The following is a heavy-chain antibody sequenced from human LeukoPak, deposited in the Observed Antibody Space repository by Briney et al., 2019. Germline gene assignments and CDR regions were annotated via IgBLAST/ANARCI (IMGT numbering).Heavy chain of an antibody. J-gene: IGHJ4*02. Sequence: GGSLRLSCAASGFTFSSYGMHWVRQAPGKGLEWVAFIRYDGSNKYYADSVKGRFTISRHNSKNTLYLQMNSLRAEDTAVYYCAKFLDDYVWGSYRPPDLNDYWGQGTLVTVSS. CDR3: AKFLDDYVWGSYRPPDLNDY. CDR2: IRYDGSNK. V-gene: IGHV3-30*02. CDR1: GFTFSSYG. D-gene: IGHD3-16*02.